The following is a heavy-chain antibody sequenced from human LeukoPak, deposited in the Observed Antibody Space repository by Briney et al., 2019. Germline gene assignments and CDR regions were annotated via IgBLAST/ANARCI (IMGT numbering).Heavy chain of an antibody. J-gene: IGHJ4*02. D-gene: IGHD3-9*01. CDR3: ARDYDILTQPYYFDY. CDR2: INPNSGGT. Sequence: ASVKVSCKASGYTFTGYYMHWVRQAPGQGLEWMGWINPNSGGTNYAQKFQGRVTMTRDTSISTAYMELSRLRSDDTAVYYCARDYDILTQPYYFDYWGQGALVTVSS. V-gene: IGHV1-2*02. CDR1: GYTFTGYY.